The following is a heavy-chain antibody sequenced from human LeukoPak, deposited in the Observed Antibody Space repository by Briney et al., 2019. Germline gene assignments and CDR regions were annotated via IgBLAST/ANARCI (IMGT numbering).Heavy chain of an antibody. Sequence: SETLSLTCSVSGGSISSYHWTWIRQPPGKGLEWIGYRYYSGSTTYNPSLKSRVTISVDTSKSQFSLKLISVTAADTAIYYCARVRGDFETDWGQGTLVTVSS. CDR1: GGSISSYH. CDR2: RYYSGST. CDR3: ARVRGDFETD. V-gene: IGHV4-59*01. D-gene: IGHD3-16*01. J-gene: IGHJ1*01.